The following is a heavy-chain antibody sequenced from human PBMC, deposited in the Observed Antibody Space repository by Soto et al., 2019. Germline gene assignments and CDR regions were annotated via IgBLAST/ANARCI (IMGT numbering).Heavy chain of an antibody. J-gene: IGHJ6*02. CDR2: ISSSSSYI. D-gene: IGHD3-9*01. CDR1: GFTFSSYS. Sequence: GGPLRLSCAASGFTFSSYSMNWVRQAPGKELEWVSSISSSSSYIYYADSVKGRFTISRDNAKNSLYLQMNSLRAEDTAVYYCARDSQYFDWLSGSDGMDVWGQGTTVTVSS. CDR3: ARDSQYFDWLSGSDGMDV. V-gene: IGHV3-21*01.